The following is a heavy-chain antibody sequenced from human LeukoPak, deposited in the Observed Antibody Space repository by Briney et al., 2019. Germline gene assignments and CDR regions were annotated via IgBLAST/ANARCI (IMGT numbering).Heavy chain of an antibody. V-gene: IGHV3-21*01. CDR2: ISSSSYI. J-gene: IGHJ1*01. D-gene: IGHD1-26*01. CDR3: ARENHGSYDTGYFQH. Sequence: PGGSLRLSCAASGFTFSSYSMNWVRQAPGKGLEWVSSISSSSYIYYADSVKGRFTISRDNAKNSLYLQMNSLRAEDTAVYYCARENHGSYDTGYFQHWGQGTLVTVSS. CDR1: GFTFSSYS.